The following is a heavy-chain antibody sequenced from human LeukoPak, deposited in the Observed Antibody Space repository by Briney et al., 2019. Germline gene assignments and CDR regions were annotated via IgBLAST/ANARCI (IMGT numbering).Heavy chain of an antibody. J-gene: IGHJ4*02. CDR3: VRSSGSLDY. V-gene: IGHV6-1*01. CDR1: GDSVSSKSAA. D-gene: IGHD1-26*01. Sequence: SQTLSLTCAISGDSVSSKSAAWTWIRQSPSRGLEWLGRTYYRSKWYREYAVSVKSRMTINPDTSKNQFSLQLSSVTPEDTALYFCVRSSGSLDYWGQGTLVTVSS. CDR2: TYYRSKWYR.